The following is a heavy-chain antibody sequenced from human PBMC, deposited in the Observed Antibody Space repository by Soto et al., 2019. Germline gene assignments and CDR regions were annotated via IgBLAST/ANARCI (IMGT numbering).Heavy chain of an antibody. CDR1: GGSISSYY. Sequence: SETLSLTCTVSGGSISSYYWSWIRQPPGKGLEWIGYIYYSGSTNYNPSLKSRVTISVDTSKNQFSLKLSSVTAADTAVYYCARLYTIFGATPYFDYWGQGTLVTVSS. V-gene: IGHV4-59*08. CDR2: IYYSGST. CDR3: ARLYTIFGATPYFDY. J-gene: IGHJ4*02. D-gene: IGHD3-3*01.